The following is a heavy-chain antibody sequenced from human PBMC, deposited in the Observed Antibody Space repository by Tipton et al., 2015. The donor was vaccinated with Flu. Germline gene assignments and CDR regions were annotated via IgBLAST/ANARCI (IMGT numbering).Heavy chain of an antibody. J-gene: IGHJ4*02. CDR1: GGSIGSYY. D-gene: IGHD2-2*01. Sequence: TLSLTCTVSGGSIGSYYWNWIRQPPGKGLEWIGYIYNNAYTTYSPSLKSRVTISVDPSKKQFSLQLTSVTAADTAVYYCAREPSLGMPEYFDSWGQGTPVTASS. V-gene: IGHV4-59*12. CDR3: AREPSLGMPEYFDS. CDR2: IYNNAYT.